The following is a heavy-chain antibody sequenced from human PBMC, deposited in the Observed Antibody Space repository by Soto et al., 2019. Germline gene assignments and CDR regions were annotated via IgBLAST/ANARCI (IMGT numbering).Heavy chain of an antibody. V-gene: IGHV3-15*07. CDR1: GFTFTNAW. Sequence: GGSLRLSCAASGFTFTNAWINWVRQAPGKGLEWVGRIKSKTDGGTTDYAEPVKGRFVVSRDDSKDIVYLQMNSLKIEDTGVYYCTTDSRTTLPEIRFDYWGHGTQVTVSS. CDR3: TTDSRTTLPEIRFDY. D-gene: IGHD1-26*01. CDR2: IKSKTDGGTT. J-gene: IGHJ4*01.